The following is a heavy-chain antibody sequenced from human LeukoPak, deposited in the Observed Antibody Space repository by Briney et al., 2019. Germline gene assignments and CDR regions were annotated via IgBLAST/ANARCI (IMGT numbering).Heavy chain of an antibody. CDR2: IRYDGSNK. D-gene: IGHD3-10*01. CDR3: AKDFFRTGRMVRGAFDY. Sequence: PARSLPLSCAASASTFTSYPMHWVRQAPAKGLEWVAFIRYDGSNKYYADSVKGRFTISRDNSKNTLYLQMNSLRAEDTAVYYCAKDFFRTGRMVRGAFDYWGQGTLVTVSS. CDR1: ASTFTSYP. J-gene: IGHJ4*02. V-gene: IGHV3-30*02.